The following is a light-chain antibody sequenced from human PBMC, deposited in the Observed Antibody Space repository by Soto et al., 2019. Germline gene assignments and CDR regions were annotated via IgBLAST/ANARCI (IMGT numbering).Light chain of an antibody. CDR3: QQHSNWPPIT. CDR2: DAS. J-gene: IGKJ5*01. Sequence: EIVVTQFPATLSESPGERVTLSCRASQSVSTNLAWYQQRPGEAPRLLIFDASDGATGIPGRFSGSGSGTDFTLTISSLEPEDFAVYYCQQHSNWPPITFGQGTRLEIK. CDR1: QSVSTN. V-gene: IGKV3-11*01.